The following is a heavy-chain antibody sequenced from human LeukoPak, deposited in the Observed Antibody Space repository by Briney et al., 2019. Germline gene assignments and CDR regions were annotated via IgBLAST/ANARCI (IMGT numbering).Heavy chain of an antibody. Sequence: GGSLRLSCAASGFTSSNAWMSWVRQAPGKGLEWVGRIKSKTDGGTADYAAPVKGRFTISRDDSKNTLYLQMNSLKTEDTAVSYCTTVGYYDSSGYHIWGQGTMVTVSS. D-gene: IGHD3-22*01. V-gene: IGHV3-15*01. CDR2: IKSKTDGGTA. J-gene: IGHJ3*02. CDR1: GFTSSNAW. CDR3: TTVGYYDSSGYHI.